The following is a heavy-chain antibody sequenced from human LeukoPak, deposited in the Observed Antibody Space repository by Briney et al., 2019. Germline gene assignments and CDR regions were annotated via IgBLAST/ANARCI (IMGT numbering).Heavy chain of an antibody. J-gene: IGHJ4*02. V-gene: IGHV3-21*01. CDR2: ISSSSSYI. Sequence: ETLSLTCTVSGGSISSYYWSWVRQAPGKGLEWVSSISSSSSYIYYADSVKGRFTISRDNAKNSLYLQMNSLRAEDTAVYYCARVGASPAIDSWGQGTLVTVSS. D-gene: IGHD1-26*01. CDR1: GGSISSYY. CDR3: ARVGASPAIDS.